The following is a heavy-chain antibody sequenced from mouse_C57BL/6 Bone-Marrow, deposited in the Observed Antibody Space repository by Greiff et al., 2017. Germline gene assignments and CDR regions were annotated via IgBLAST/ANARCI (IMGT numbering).Heavy chain of an antibody. CDR1: GYTFTDYE. J-gene: IGHJ2*01. D-gene: IGHD2-3*01. Sequence: QVQLQQSGAELVRPGASVTLSCKASGYTFTDYEMHWVKQTPVHGLEWIGAIDPETGGTAYNQKFKGKAILTADKSSSTAYMELRSLTSEDSAVYYCTRWGWLLGGFDHWGQGTTLTVSS. V-gene: IGHV1-15*01. CDR2: IDPETGGT. CDR3: TRWGWLLGGFDH.